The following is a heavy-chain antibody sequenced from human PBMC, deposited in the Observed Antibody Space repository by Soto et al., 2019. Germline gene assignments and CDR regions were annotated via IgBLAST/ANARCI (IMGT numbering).Heavy chain of an antibody. Sequence: LRLSFSASGFSISYYAVSWVRQAPGKGLGLVSSISDSGTKTFHADSVKGRFTISRDTSKNTVYLQLKSLRVEDTALYYCAKDGSRKDECWGQGTLVTVSS. J-gene: IGHJ4*02. CDR2: ISDSGTKT. V-gene: IGHV3-23*01. D-gene: IGHD6-13*01. CDR1: GFSISYYA. CDR3: AKDGSRKDEC.